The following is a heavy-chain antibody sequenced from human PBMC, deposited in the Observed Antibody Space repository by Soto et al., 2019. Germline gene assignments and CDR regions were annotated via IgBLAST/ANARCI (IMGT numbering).Heavy chain of an antibody. D-gene: IGHD1-26*01. Sequence: GGSLRLSCAASGFTFSNYGMHWVRQAPGKGLEWVAIIWHDGNNKYYADSVRGRFIISRDNSKNRLYLQMNGLRAEDTAVYYCASDLVGASDSYGLDVWGQGTPVTVSS. CDR3: ASDLVGASDSYGLDV. J-gene: IGHJ6*02. V-gene: IGHV3-33*01. CDR2: IWHDGNNK. CDR1: GFTFSNYG.